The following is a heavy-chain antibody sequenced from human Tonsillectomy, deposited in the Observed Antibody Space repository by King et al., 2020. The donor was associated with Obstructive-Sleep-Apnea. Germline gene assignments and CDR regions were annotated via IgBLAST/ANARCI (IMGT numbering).Heavy chain of an antibody. D-gene: IGHD4-17*01. V-gene: IGHV4-59*08. Sequence: QLQESGPGLVKPSETLSLTCTVSGASISNYYWSWIRQAPGKGLEWIGYMYYSGNTNYSPALKSRVTISVDTSKIQFSLRLSSVTAADTAVYYCARHRGVGDHGGYGDYFDHWGQGTLVTVSS. CDR2: MYYSGNT. CDR1: GASISNYY. J-gene: IGHJ4*02. CDR3: ARHRGVGDHGGYGDYFDH.